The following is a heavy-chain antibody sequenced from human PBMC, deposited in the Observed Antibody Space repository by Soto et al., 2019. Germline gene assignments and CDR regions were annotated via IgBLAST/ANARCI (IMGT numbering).Heavy chain of an antibody. Sequence: EVLLLESGGGLVQPGGSLRLSCVVSGFTFNTFAMTWVRQAPGKGLEWVSALSGSGSLSYYAYSVKGRFTISRDNSKNTLYLQMNNLRVDETAVYFCARDRGGALDSWGQGTLVTVSS. V-gene: IGHV3-23*01. D-gene: IGHD2-15*01. CDR3: ARDRGGALDS. J-gene: IGHJ4*02. CDR1: GFTFNTFA. CDR2: LSGSGSLS.